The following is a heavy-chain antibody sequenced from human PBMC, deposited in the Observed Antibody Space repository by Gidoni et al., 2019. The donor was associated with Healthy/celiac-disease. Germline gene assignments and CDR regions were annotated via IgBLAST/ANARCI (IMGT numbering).Heavy chain of an antibody. D-gene: IGHD2-2*01. CDR3: ARDPPSTSCMDV. Sequence: QVQLVESGGGVVQPGRSLRLSCAASGFTFSSYAMHWVRQAPGKGLEWVAVISYDGSNKYYADSVKGRFTISRDNSKNTLYLQMNSLRAEDTAVYYCARDPPSTSCMDVWGKGTTVTVSS. V-gene: IGHV3-30-3*01. CDR1: GFTFSSYA. CDR2: ISYDGSNK. J-gene: IGHJ6*03.